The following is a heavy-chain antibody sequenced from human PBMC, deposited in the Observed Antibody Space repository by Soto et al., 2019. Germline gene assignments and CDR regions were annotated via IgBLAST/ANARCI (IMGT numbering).Heavy chain of an antibody. CDR1: GYTFTSYG. CDR3: ARDGYCRGDCDYDGMDD. V-gene: IGHV1-18*04. CDR2: ISGYNGNT. Sequence: VKVSCKASGYTFTSYGISRVRQAPGRGLEWRGWISGYNGNTNLAQKIQGSVTMTSDTTTSTAYKELRSLRSDDTAVYYCARDGYCRGDCDYDGMDDWGQGTTVTVSS. D-gene: IGHD2-21*02. J-gene: IGHJ6*02.